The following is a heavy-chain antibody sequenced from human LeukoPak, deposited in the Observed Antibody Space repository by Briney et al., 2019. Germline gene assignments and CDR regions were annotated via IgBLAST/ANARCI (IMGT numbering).Heavy chain of an antibody. CDR3: ASRYFTIYTSSFDY. CDR2: IIPIFGTA. D-gene: IGHD2/OR15-2a*01. Sequence: SSVKVSCKASGGTFSSYAISWVRQAPGQGLEWMGGIIPIFGTANYAQKFQGRVTITADESTSTAYMELSSLRSEDTAVYYCASRYFTIYTSSFDYWGQGTLVTVSS. V-gene: IGHV1-69*13. J-gene: IGHJ4*02. CDR1: GGTFSSYA.